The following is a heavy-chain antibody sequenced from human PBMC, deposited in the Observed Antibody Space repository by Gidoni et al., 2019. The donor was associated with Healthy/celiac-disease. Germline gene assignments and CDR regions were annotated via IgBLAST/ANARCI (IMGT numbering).Heavy chain of an antibody. J-gene: IGHJ4*02. V-gene: IGHV3-23*01. CDR3: ANQWLRRKSMPKFDY. Sequence: EVQLLESGGGLVQPGGSLRLSCAASGLTFSSYAMGWIRQAPGRGREWVSAISGSVGSTYYADSVKGRFTISRDNSKNTLYLQMNSLRAEDTAVYYCANQWLRRKSMPKFDYWGQGTLVTVSS. CDR1: GLTFSSYA. D-gene: IGHD5-12*01. CDR2: ISGSVGST.